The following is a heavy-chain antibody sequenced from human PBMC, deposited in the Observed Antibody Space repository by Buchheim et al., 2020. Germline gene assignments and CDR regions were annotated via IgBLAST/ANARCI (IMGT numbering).Heavy chain of an antibody. CDR3: ARAQPLGGLDY. J-gene: IGHJ4*02. D-gene: IGHD1-26*01. Sequence: EVQLVESGGGVVRPWGSLRLSCAASGFTFDDSGMTWVRQAPGKGLEWVSAITGNGDSTGYADSVKGRFTISRDNAKNSLYLQMSSLRAEDTALYYCARAQPLGGLDYWGPGTL. V-gene: IGHV3-20*04. CDR2: ITGNGDST. CDR1: GFTFDDSG.